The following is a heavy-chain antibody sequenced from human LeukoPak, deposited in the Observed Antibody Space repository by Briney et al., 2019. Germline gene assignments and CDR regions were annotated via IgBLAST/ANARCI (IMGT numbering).Heavy chain of an antibody. D-gene: IGHD1-26*01. CDR2: ISSSSSYI. CDR1: GFTFSSYS. V-gene: IGHV3-21*01. Sequence: PGGSLRLSCAASGFTFSSYSMNWVRQAPGKGLEWVSSISSSSSYIYYADSVKGRFTISRGNAKNSLYLQMNSLRAEDTAVYYCARAYSETYGLGYYYMDVWGKGTTVTISS. CDR3: ARAYSETYGLGYYYMDV. J-gene: IGHJ6*03.